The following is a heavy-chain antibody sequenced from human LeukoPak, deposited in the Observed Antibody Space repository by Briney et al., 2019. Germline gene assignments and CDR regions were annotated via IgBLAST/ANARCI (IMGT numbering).Heavy chain of an antibody. CDR1: GGSISSYY. J-gene: IGHJ6*02. Sequence: SETESLICTVSGGSISSYYWSWIRQPPGKGLEWIGYIYYSGSTNYNPSLKSRVTISVDTSKNQFSLKLSSVTAADTAVYYCARDGYYYYYGMDVWGQGTTVTVSS. CDR3: ARDGYYYYYGMDV. V-gene: IGHV4-59*01. CDR2: IYYSGST.